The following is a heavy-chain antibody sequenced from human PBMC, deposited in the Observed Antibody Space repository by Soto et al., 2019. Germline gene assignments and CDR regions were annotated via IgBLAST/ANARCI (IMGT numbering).Heavy chain of an antibody. CDR3: ARLVVVAPVANA. D-gene: IGHD2-2*01. CDR1: GGSINYNSYY. J-gene: IGHJ5*02. V-gene: IGHV4-39*02. CDR2: IFYTGTT. Sequence: KASETLSLTCSVSGGSINYNSYYWGWIRQPPGKGLEWVGGIFYTGTTCYSPSLKDRVTISVDTSKNSFSLNLTSVTAADTAVYFCARLVVVAPVANAWGQGTLVTVSS.